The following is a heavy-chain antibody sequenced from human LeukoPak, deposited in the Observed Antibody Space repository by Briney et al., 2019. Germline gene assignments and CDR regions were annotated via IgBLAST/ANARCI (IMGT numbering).Heavy chain of an antibody. Sequence: ASVKVSCKVSGYTLTELSMHWVRQAPGKGLEWMGGFDPEDGKTIYAQKFQGRVTMTEDTSTDTAYMELSSLRSGDTAVYYCATVDSSGWCFGYWGQGTLVTVSS. CDR3: ATVDSSGWCFGY. D-gene: IGHD6-19*01. CDR1: GYTLTELS. CDR2: FDPEDGKT. J-gene: IGHJ4*02. V-gene: IGHV1-24*01.